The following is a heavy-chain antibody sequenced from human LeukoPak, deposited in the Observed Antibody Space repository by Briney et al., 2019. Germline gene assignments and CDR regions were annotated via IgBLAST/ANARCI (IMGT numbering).Heavy chain of an antibody. J-gene: IGHJ4*02. V-gene: IGHV1-69*13. CDR2: IIPIFGTA. CDR3: ARVGLGYCSSTSCYFDY. CDR1: GGTFSSYA. D-gene: IGHD2-2*01. Sequence: ASVKVSCKASGGTFSSYAISWVRRAPGQGLEWMGGIIPIFGTANYAQTFQGRVTITADESTCTAYLELSSLRSEDTAVYYCARVGLGYCSSTSCYFDYWGQGTLVTVSS.